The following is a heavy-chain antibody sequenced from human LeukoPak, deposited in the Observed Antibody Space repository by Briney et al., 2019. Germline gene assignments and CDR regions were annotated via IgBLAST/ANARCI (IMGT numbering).Heavy chain of an antibody. CDR1: GCSIITNNYY. D-gene: IGHD3-3*01. CDR2: SSNSGGT. Sequence: SGTLSLTCTVSGCSIITNNYYWGWIRQPPGKGREGIGSSSNSGGTYYSPSLTSRVTVSVDTSENQLSLRLSSVTAADTAVYYCAVGRGSGYYGRLSQVDYWGQGKLVPVSA. J-gene: IGHJ4*02. CDR3: AVGRGSGYYGRLSQVDY. V-gene: IGHV4-39*01.